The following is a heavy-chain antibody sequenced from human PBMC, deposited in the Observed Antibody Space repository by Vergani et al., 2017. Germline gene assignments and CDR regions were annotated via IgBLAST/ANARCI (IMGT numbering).Heavy chain of an antibody. Sequence: QVQLVQSGAEVKKPGSSVKVSCKASGGTFSSYTISWVRQAPGQGLEWMGRIIPILGIANYAQKFQGRVTITADNSTSTAYMELSSLRSEDTAVYYCARGSYYDSSGYPGYWGQGTLVTVSS. J-gene: IGHJ4*02. D-gene: IGHD3-22*01. V-gene: IGHV1-69*02. CDR3: ARGSYYDSSGYPGY. CDR1: GGTFSSYT. CDR2: IIPILGIA.